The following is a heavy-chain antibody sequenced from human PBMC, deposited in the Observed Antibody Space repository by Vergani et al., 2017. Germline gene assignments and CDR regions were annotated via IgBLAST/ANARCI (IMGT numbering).Heavy chain of an antibody. CDR1: GGSISSGGYS. V-gene: IGHV4-30-2*01. CDR2: SYHSGST. D-gene: IGHD3-9*01. CDR3: ARSDYDILTGYHEAFDI. Sequence: QLQLQESGSGLVKPSQTLSLTCAVSGGSISSGGYSWSWIRQPPGKGLEWIGYSYHSGSTYYNPSLKSRVTISVDRSKNQFTLKLSSVTAADTAVYYCARSDYDILTGYHEAFDIWGQGTMVTVSS. J-gene: IGHJ3*02.